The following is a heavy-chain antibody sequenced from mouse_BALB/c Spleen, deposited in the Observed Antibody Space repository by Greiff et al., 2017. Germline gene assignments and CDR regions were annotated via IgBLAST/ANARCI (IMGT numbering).Heavy chain of an antibody. CDR1: GFTFSSFG. D-gene: IGHD1-1*01. Sequence: EVHLVESGGGLVQPGGSRKLSCAASGFTFSSFGMHWVRQAPEKGLEWVAYISSGSSTIYYADTVKGRFTISRDNPKNTLFLQMTSLRSEDTAMYYCARSNGNLDYWGQGTTLTVSS. V-gene: IGHV5-17*02. CDR2: ISSGSSTI. CDR3: ARSNGNLDY. J-gene: IGHJ2*01.